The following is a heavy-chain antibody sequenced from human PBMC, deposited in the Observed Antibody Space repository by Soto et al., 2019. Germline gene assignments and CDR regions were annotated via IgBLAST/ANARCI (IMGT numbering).Heavy chain of an antibody. J-gene: IGHJ4*02. Sequence: QVQLQQSGPGLVKPSQTLSLTCAISGDSVSSSSAAWNWIRQSPSRCLEWLGRTYYRSKWFIDYAPYVRVRITINPDTSKNQFSLQITSVTTEDTAVYYCATDDDHYLGLKYWGQGTLVTVSS. D-gene: IGHD1-26*01. CDR3: ATDDDHYLGLKY. CDR1: GDSVSSSSAA. V-gene: IGHV6-1*01. CDR2: TYYRSKWFI.